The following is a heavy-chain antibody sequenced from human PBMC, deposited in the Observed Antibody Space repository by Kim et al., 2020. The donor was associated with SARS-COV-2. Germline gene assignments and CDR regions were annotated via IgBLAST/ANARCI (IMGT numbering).Heavy chain of an antibody. V-gene: IGHV3-48*04. D-gene: IGHD2-15*01. Sequence: SSTIYYADSVKSRFTNTRDNAKHSLFLQMSGLRAAETAVYYCARGGGMGYWGQGTLVTVSS. CDR3: ARGGGMGY. CDR2: SSTI. J-gene: IGHJ4*02.